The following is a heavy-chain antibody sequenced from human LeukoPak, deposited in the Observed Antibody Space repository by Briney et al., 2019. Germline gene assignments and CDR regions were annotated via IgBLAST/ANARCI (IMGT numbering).Heavy chain of an antibody. D-gene: IGHD3-3*01. Sequence: GGSLRLSCAASGFTFSSYAMSWVRQAPGKGLEWVSAISGRGGSTYYADSVKGRFTISRDNSKNTLYLQMNSLRAEDTAVCYCAKDRTSYYDFWSGYYPGGFDYWGQGTLVTVSS. V-gene: IGHV3-23*01. CDR2: ISGRGGST. J-gene: IGHJ4*02. CDR3: AKDRTSYYDFWSGYYPGGFDY. CDR1: GFTFSSYA.